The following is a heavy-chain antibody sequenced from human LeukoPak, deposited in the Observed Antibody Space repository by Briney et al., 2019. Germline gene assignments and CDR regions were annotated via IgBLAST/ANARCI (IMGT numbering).Heavy chain of an antibody. CDR3: ARRRGAAAATH. CDR2: ISSSSSYI. Sequence: GGSLRLSCAASGFTFSSYSMNWVRQAPGKGLEWVSSISSSSSYIYYADSVKGRFTISRDNAKNSLYLQMNSLRAEDTAVYYCARRRGAAAATHWGQGTLVTVSS. J-gene: IGHJ4*02. D-gene: IGHD6-13*01. CDR1: GFTFSSYS. V-gene: IGHV3-21*01.